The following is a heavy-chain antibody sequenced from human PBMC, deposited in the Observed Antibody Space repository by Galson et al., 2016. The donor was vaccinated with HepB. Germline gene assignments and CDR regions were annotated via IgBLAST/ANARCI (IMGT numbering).Heavy chain of an antibody. CDR2: INHSGST. J-gene: IGHJ4*02. V-gene: IGHV4-34*01. Sequence: SETLSLTCAVYGGSFSGYYWSWIRQPPGKGLEWIGEINHSGSTNYNPSLQSPATITVDTARNQFSLKLSSVTAADTAVYYCARPRARGYDFWSGYGPFDYWGQGTLVTVSS. D-gene: IGHD3-3*01. CDR1: GGSFSGYY. CDR3: ARPRARGYDFWSGYGPFDY.